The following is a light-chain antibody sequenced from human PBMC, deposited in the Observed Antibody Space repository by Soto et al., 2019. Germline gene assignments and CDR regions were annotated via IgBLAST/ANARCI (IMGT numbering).Light chain of an antibody. CDR1: QPISSY. Sequence: DIEMAKSASALTASGGDEGTITGRASQPISSYLNWYQHKPGEAPRLLIYFISRLQSGAPSRFSGSGSGKDFTLTIDSPQPEDTATYYCQHTYSRPVTFAQGTRLEI. V-gene: IGKV1-39*01. J-gene: IGKJ5*01. CDR3: QHTYSRPVT. CDR2: FIS.